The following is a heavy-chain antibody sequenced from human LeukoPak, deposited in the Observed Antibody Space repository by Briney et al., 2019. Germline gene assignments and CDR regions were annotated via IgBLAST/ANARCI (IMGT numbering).Heavy chain of an antibody. D-gene: IGHD6-19*01. Sequence: PSETLSLTCTVSGGSISSYYWSWIRQPPGKGLEWIGYIYYSGSTNYNPSLKSRVTMSVDTSKNQFSLKLSSVTAADTAVYYCAREAVAGLWFDPWGQGTLVTVSS. V-gene: IGHV4-59*12. CDR1: GGSISSYY. CDR3: AREAVAGLWFDP. J-gene: IGHJ5*02. CDR2: IYYSGST.